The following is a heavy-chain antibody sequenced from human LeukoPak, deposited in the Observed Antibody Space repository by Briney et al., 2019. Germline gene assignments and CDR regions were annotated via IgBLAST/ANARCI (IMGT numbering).Heavy chain of an antibody. Sequence: TPSETLSLTCSVSGGSINAFYWSWIRQPPGKGLEWIAYVRDSGENNYNPSLKSRVAISLDTANNQISLRLNFVTAADTAIYYCARQPANTAAFDVWGQGTMVTVSS. CDR1: GGSINAFY. CDR3: ARQPANTAAFDV. V-gene: IGHV4-59*08. CDR2: VRDSGEN. J-gene: IGHJ3*01. D-gene: IGHD5-18*01.